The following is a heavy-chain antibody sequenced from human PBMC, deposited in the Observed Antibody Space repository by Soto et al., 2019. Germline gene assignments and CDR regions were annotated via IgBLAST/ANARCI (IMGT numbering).Heavy chain of an antibody. CDR2: IIPIFGTA. J-gene: IGHJ4*02. CDR1: GGTFSSYA. V-gene: IGHV1-69*13. D-gene: IGHD2-2*02. CDR3: ARALHCSSTSCYTWTVFDY. Sequence: GASVKVSCKASGGTFSSYAISWVRQAPGQGLEWMGGIIPIFGTANYAQKFQGRVTITADESTSTAYMELSSLRSEDTAVYYCARALHCSSTSCYTWTVFDYWGQGTLVTVSS.